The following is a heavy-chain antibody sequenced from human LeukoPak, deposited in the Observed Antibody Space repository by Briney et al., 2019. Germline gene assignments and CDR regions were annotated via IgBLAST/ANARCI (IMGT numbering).Heavy chain of an antibody. J-gene: IGHJ4*02. CDR1: GFTFSSYS. D-gene: IGHD1-26*01. CDR2: ISSSSSYI. CDR3: ATYGSYGEVDY. V-gene: IGHV3-21*01. Sequence: GGSLRLSCAASGFTFSSYSMNWVRQAPGKGLEWVSSISSSSSYIYYADSVKGRFTISRDNAKSSLYLQMNSLRAEDTAVYYCATYGSYGEVDYWGQGTLVTVSS.